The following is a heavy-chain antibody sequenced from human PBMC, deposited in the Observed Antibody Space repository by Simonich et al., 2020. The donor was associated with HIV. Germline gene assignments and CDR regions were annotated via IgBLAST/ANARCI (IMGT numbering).Heavy chain of an antibody. CDR1: GFTFDDYA. CDR3: AKDRYSSSSGSFDY. Sequence: EVQLVESGGGLVQPGRSLRLSCAASGFTFDDYAMHWVRQAQGKCLEWVSGISWNSGSIGYADSVKGRFTISRDNAKNSLYLQMNSLRAEDMALYYCAKDRYSSSSGSFDYWGQGTLVTVSS. V-gene: IGHV3-9*03. J-gene: IGHJ4*02. CDR2: ISWNSGSI. D-gene: IGHD6-6*01.